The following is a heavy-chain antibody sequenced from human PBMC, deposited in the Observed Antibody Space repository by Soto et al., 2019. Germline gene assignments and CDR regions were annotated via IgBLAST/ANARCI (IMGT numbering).Heavy chain of an antibody. CDR2: ISDGGERT. CDR3: ARDRSTVFGLDV. V-gene: IGHV3-23*01. J-gene: IGHJ6*02. CDR1: GFTFSDYV. D-gene: IGHD3-3*01. Sequence: EVQLLESGGDLVQPGGSLRLSCVASGFTFSDYVMSWVRQVPGKGLEWVSSISDGGERTDYRDSVRGRFTISRDNARFTLXLQMNSLRVDDTAIYFCARDRSTVFGLDVWGQGTTVTVSS.